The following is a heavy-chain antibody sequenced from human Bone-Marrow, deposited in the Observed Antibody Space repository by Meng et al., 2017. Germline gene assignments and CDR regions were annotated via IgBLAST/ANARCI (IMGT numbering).Heavy chain of an antibody. Sequence: SQTLSLTCAVYGGSFSGYYWSWIRQPPGKGLEWIGEINHSGSTNYNPSLKSRVTISVDTSKNQFSLKLSSVTAADTAVYYCARSYCGGDCTFQHWGQGTRVT. CDR1: GGSFSGYY. CDR3: ARSYCGGDCTFQH. CDR2: INHSGST. D-gene: IGHD2-21*02. V-gene: IGHV4-34*01. J-gene: IGHJ1*01.